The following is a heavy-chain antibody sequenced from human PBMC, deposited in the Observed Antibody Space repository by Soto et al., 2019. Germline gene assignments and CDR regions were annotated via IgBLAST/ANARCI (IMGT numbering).Heavy chain of an antibody. CDR2: INAGNGNT. CDR1: GYIFTNYA. J-gene: IGHJ5*02. V-gene: IGHV1-3*01. D-gene: IGHD1-26*01. Sequence: QVQLVQSGAEVKKPGASVNVSCKASGYIFTNYAMHWVRQAPGQRLEWMGWINAGNGNTKYSQKFQGRVTITRDTSASTAYMELSSLRSEDTAVYYCARILYSGRYWSPLASWGQGTLVTVSS. CDR3: ARILYSGRYWSPLAS.